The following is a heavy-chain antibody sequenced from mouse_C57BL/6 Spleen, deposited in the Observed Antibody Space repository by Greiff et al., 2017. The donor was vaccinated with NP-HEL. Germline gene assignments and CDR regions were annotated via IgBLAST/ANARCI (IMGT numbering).Heavy chain of an antibody. J-gene: IGHJ2*01. CDR2: IYPGSGST. CDR1: GYTFTSYW. D-gene: IGHD2-10*01. CDR3: ARGPYYGNYVGFDD. Sequence: VKLQQPGAELVKPGASLKMSCTASGYTFTSYWITWVKQRPGQGLEWIGDIYPGSGSTNYNEKFKSKATLTVETSSSTAYMQLRSLTSEDSAVYYCARGPYYGNYVGFDDWGQGTTLTVSS. V-gene: IGHV1-55*01.